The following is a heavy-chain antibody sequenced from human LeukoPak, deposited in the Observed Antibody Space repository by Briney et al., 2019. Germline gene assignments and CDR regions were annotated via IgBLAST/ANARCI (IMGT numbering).Heavy chain of an antibody. V-gene: IGHV3-30*02. CDR2: IRYDGGNK. CDR3: AKDLLSAGYFDY. D-gene: IGHD1-26*01. Sequence: GGSLRLSCAASGFTFSSYGMHWVRQAPGKGLEWVAFIRYDGGNKYYADSVKGRFTISRDNSKNTLYLQMNSLRAEDTAVYYCAKDLLSAGYFDYWGQGTLVTVSS. CDR1: GFTFSSYG. J-gene: IGHJ4*02.